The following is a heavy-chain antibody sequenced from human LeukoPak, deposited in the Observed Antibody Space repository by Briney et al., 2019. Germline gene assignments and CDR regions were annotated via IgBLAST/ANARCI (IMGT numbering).Heavy chain of an antibody. CDR1: GFTFSSYA. CDR3: AKLIAVAGTGDYFDY. J-gene: IGHJ4*02. D-gene: IGHD6-19*01. V-gene: IGHV3-23*01. Sequence: GGSLRLSCAASGFTFSSYAMSWVRQAPGKGLEWVSAISGSGGSTYYADSVKGRFTISRDNSKNTLYLQMNSLRAEDTAVYYCAKLIAVAGTGDYFDYWGQGTLVTVSS. CDR2: ISGSGGST.